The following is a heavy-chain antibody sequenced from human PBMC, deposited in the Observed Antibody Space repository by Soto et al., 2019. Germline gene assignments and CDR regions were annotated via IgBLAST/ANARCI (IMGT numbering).Heavy chain of an antibody. J-gene: IGHJ4*02. Sequence: QVQLVQSGAEVKKTGSSVKVSCKASGGTFSSYTISWVRQAPGQGLEWMGRIIPILGIANYAQKFQCRVTITADKSTSTAYMELSSLRSEDTAVYYCAREEYYYGSGAFFDYWGQGTLVTVSS. CDR2: IIPILGIA. V-gene: IGHV1-69*08. CDR1: GGTFSSYT. D-gene: IGHD3-10*01. CDR3: AREEYYYGSGAFFDY.